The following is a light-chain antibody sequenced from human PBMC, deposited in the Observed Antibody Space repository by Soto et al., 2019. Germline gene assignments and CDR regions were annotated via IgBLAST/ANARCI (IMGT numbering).Light chain of an antibody. CDR3: ISYTSGTSPYV. CDR2: EVT. Sequence: QSALTQPASVSGSPGQSITISCTGTSSDVGGYNYVSWYQHHPGKAPKLIIYEVTNRPSGVSNRFPGSKSGNTASLTISGLQAEDEADYYCISYTSGTSPYVFGTGTKVTVL. V-gene: IGLV2-14*01. J-gene: IGLJ1*01. CDR1: SSDVGGYNY.